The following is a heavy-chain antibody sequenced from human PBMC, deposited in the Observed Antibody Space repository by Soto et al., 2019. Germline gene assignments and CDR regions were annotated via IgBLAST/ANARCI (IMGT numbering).Heavy chain of an antibody. V-gene: IGHV3-43*01. CDR3: AKDKGYSSSWRYGMDV. CDR2: ISWDGGST. CDR1: GFTFDDYT. D-gene: IGHD6-13*01. Sequence: GGSLRLSCAASGFTFDDYTMHWVRQAPGKGLEWVSLISWDGGSTYYADSVEGRFTISRDNSKNSLYLQMNSLRTEDTALYYCAKDKGYSSSWRYGMDVWGQGTTVTVSS. J-gene: IGHJ6*02.